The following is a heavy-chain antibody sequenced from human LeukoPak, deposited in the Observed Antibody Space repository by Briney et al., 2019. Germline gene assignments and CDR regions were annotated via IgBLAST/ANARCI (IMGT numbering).Heavy chain of an antibody. V-gene: IGHV3-23*01. D-gene: IGHD2-2*01. CDR3: AKAQYCSSTSCYWSPSYYLDY. CDR1: GFSFSSYA. CDR2: MSGSGGST. Sequence: GGSLRLSCAASGFSFSSYAMSWVRQAPGKGLEWVSAMSGSGGSTYYADSVKGRFTISRDNSKNTLYLQMNSLRAEDTAVYYCAKAQYCSSTSCYWSPSYYLDYWGQGTLVTVSS. J-gene: IGHJ4*02.